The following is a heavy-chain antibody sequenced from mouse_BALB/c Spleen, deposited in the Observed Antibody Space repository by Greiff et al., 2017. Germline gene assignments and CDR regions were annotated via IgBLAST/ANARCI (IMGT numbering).Heavy chain of an antibody. Sequence: EVKLVESGGGLVQPGGSLKLSCAASGFTFSSYGMSWVRQTPDKRLELVATINSNGGSTYYPDSVKGRFTISRDNAKNTLYLQMSSLKSEDTAMYYCAREDGAMDYWGQGTSVTVSS. V-gene: IGHV5-6-3*01. CDR3: AREDGAMDY. J-gene: IGHJ4*01. CDR1: GFTFSSYG. CDR2: INSNGGST. D-gene: IGHD2-3*01.